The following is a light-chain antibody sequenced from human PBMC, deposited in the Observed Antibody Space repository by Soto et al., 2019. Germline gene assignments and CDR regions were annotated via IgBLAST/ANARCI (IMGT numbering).Light chain of an antibody. CDR2: GAS. J-gene: IGKJ5*01. CDR3: EQYDNLPIT. CDR1: QDISNY. V-gene: IGKV1-33*01. Sequence: DIQMTQSPPSLSATVGDRVTITCQASQDISNYLSWYQQKPGKAPDLLIYGASNLEPRVPSRFSGSGSGTDFSLTISSLQHGDIATYYCEQYDNLPITFGQGTRLDIK.